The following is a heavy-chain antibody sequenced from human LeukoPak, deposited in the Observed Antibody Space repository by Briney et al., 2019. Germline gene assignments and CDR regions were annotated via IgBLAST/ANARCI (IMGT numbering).Heavy chain of an antibody. CDR2: IKSKTDGGTT. Sequence: GGSLRLSCAASGFTFSNAWMSWVRQAAGKGLEWVGRIKSKTDGGTTDYAAPVKGRFTISRDDSKNTLYLQMNSLKTEDTAVYYCTTDQIVVVTGWGAFDIWGQGTMVTVSS. V-gene: IGHV3-15*01. J-gene: IGHJ3*02. CDR1: GFTFSNAW. CDR3: TTDQIVVVTGWGAFDI. D-gene: IGHD2-21*02.